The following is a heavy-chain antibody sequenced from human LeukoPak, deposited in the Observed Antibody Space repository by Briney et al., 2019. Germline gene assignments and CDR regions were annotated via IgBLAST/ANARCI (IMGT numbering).Heavy chain of an antibody. CDR1: GFTFSSYD. CDR3: ARGYGELRYPVDP. J-gene: IGHJ5*02. V-gene: IGHV3-13*04. CDR2: IGTAGDT. D-gene: IGHD3-10*01. Sequence: GGSLRLSCAASGFTFSSYDMHWVRQATGKGLEWVSAIGTAGDTYYPGSVKGRFTISRENAKNSLYLQMNNLRRGDTAVLYYARGYGELRYPVDPWGQGTLVTVSS.